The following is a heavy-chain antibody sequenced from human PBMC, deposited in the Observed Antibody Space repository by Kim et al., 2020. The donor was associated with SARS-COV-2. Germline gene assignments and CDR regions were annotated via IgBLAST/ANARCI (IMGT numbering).Heavy chain of an antibody. CDR2: INHSGST. CDR1: GGSFSGYY. CDR3: ARGIKIVVVTAIHKTHYMDV. V-gene: IGHV4-34*01. Sequence: SETLSLTCAVYGGSFSGYYWSWIRQPPGKGLEWIGEINHSGSTNYNPSLKSRVTISVDTSKNQFSLKLSSVTAADTAVYYCARGIKIVVVTAIHKTHYMDVWGQGTTVTVSS. D-gene: IGHD2-21*02. J-gene: IGHJ6*02.